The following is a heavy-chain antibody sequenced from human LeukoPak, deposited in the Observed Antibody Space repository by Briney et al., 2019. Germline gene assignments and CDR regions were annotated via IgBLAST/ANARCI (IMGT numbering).Heavy chain of an antibody. Sequence: GGSLRLSCAACGFTFNICTMNWVRQAPGKGLEWVSSISSSSTYVYYADSLKGRFTISRDNGKHSLYLQMNSLRAEDTAVYYCAVQRVHHGFDIWGQGTMVTVSS. CDR2: ISSSSTYV. D-gene: IGHD1-1*01. CDR3: AVQRVHHGFDI. J-gene: IGHJ3*02. CDR1: GFTFNICT. V-gene: IGHV3-21*01.